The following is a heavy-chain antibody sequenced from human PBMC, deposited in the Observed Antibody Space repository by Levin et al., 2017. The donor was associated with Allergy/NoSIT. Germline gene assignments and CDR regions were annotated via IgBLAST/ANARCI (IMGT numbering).Heavy chain of an antibody. CDR1: GGSISSGGYY. J-gene: IGHJ6*02. CDR3: ARESGPDYEIGYYGMDV. CDR2: IYYSGSS. Sequence: PSETLSLTCTVSGGSISSGGYYWSWIRQHPGKGLEWIGYIYYSGSSYYNPSLKSRVTISVDTSKNQFSLKLSSVTAADTAVYYCARESGPDYEIGYYGMDVWGQGTTVTVSS. V-gene: IGHV4-31*03. D-gene: IGHD4-17*01.